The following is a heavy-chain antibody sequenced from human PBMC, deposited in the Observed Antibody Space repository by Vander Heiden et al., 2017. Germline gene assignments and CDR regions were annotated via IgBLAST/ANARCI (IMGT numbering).Heavy chain of an antibody. CDR1: GANISSYS. J-gene: IGHJ6*02. CDR3: ASSVRDTPSHFYYYGMDV. D-gene: IGHD2-15*01. CDR2: IIHIFGTA. V-gene: IGHV1-69*01. Sequence: VQLVQAVVEVKKPRLTLKISCKGSGANISSYSFSWVRQAPGHGLEWMGGIIHIFGTANYGQKYQRRVTITADEATSTAYMELRRLRSEDTAMYYCASSVRDTPSHFYYYGMDVWGQGTTVTVS.